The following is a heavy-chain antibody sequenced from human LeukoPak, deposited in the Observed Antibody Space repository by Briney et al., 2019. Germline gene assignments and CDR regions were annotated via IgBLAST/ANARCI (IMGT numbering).Heavy chain of an antibody. D-gene: IGHD3-22*01. Sequence: SETLSLTCTVSGGSISSYYWSWIRQPPGKGLEWIGYIYYSGSTNYTPSLKSRVTISVGTSKNQFSLKLSSVTAADTAVYYCARGVYYDSSGYSKGAFDIWGQGTMVTVSS. CDR3: ARGVYYDSSGYSKGAFDI. CDR1: GGSISSYY. CDR2: IYYSGST. J-gene: IGHJ3*02. V-gene: IGHV4-59*01.